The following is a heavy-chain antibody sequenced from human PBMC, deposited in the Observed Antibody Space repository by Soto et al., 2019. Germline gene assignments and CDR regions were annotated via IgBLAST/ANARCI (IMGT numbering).Heavy chain of an antibody. J-gene: IGHJ6*02. CDR3: ARDIVVVPDYYYYGMDV. Sequence: PGESLKISCKGSGYSFTSYWIGWVRQMPGKGLEWMGIIYPGDSDTRYSPSFQGQVTISADKSISTAYLQWSSLKASDTAMYYCARDIVVVPDYYYYGMDVWGQGTTVTVS. CDR2: IYPGDSDT. V-gene: IGHV5-51*01. CDR1: GYSFTSYW. D-gene: IGHD2-2*01.